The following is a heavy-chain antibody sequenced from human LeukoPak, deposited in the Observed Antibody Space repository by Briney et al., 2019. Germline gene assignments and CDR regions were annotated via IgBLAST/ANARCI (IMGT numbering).Heavy chain of an antibody. CDR1: GGTFSSYA. Sequence: EASVKVSCKASGGTFSSYAISWVRQAPGQGLEWMGWISAYNGNTNYAQKLQGRVTMTTDTSTSTAYMELRSLRSDDTAVYYCARDTHYSSSSGYYYYYMNVWGKGTTVTVSS. J-gene: IGHJ6*03. V-gene: IGHV1-18*01. CDR3: ARDTHYSSSSGYYYYYMNV. D-gene: IGHD6-6*01. CDR2: ISAYNGNT.